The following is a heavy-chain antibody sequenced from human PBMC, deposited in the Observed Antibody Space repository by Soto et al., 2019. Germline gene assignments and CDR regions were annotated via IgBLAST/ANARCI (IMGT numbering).Heavy chain of an antibody. CDR3: ARGGGGGLFDP. J-gene: IGHJ5*02. CDR1: GFSFSDSY. Sequence: GGSLRLSCATSGFSFSDSYMSWIRQAPGKGREWISYISPRSTFRDYAESVKGRFTISRDSVKNSLYLQMNNLTAGDTGVYYCARGGGGGLFDPWGQGSLVTVSS. CDR2: ISPRSTFR. D-gene: IGHD2-21*01. V-gene: IGHV3-11*06.